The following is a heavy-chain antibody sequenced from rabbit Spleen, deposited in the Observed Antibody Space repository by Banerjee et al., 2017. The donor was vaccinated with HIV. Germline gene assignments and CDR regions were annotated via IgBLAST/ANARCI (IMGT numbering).Heavy chain of an antibody. D-gene: IGHD8-1*01. CDR1: GFSFSSNDY. CDR3: ARDSGSSFSSYGMDL. J-gene: IGHJ6*01. CDR2: IAGSSSAFT. Sequence: QSLEESGGDLVKPGASLTLTCTASGFSFSSNDYMCWVRQAPGKGLEWISCIAGSSSAFTYSATWAKGRFTISKTSSTTVTLQMTSLTAADTATYFCARDSGSSFSSYGMDLWGQGTLVTVS. V-gene: IGHV1S40*01.